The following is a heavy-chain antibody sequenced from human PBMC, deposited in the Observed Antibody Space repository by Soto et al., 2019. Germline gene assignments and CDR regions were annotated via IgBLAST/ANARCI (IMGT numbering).Heavy chain of an antibody. CDR1: IIPFNIDC. V-gene: IGHV3-23*01. CDR3: ASSGDSSGLRIFVN. Sequence: GGSLRISFVAPIIPFNIDCMSWVRTAPGKELEWVSTISGSGGSTFYADSVKGRFTISRDNSKNTLYLEMSSLRAEDTAVYFCASSGDSSGLRIFVNWGQGTLVTVS. D-gene: IGHD3-22*01. J-gene: IGHJ4*02. CDR2: ISGSGGST.